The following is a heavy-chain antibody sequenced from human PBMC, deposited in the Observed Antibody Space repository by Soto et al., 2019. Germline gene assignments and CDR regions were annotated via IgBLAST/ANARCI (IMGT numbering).Heavy chain of an antibody. CDR1: GFTFSNAW. D-gene: IGHD1-26*01. CDR3: TTGEVKTYYFDY. V-gene: IGHV3-15*01. Sequence: EVQLVESGGGLVKPGGSLRLSCAASGFTFSNAWMSWVRQAPGKGLEWVGRIKSKTDGGTTDYAAPVKGRFTISRDDSKNTLYLQMYSLKTEDTAVYYCTTGEVKTYYFDYWGQGTLVTVSS. J-gene: IGHJ4*02. CDR2: IKSKTDGGTT.